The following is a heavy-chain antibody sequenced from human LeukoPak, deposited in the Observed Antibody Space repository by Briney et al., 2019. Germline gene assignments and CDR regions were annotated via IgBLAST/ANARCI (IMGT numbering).Heavy chain of an antibody. CDR1: GFTFSSYG. CDR3: AKDRGRYYDSGNYILFDY. J-gene: IGHJ4*02. D-gene: IGHD3-10*01. V-gene: IGHV3-30*18. Sequence: GGSLRLSCAASGFTFSSYGMHWVRQAPGKGLEWVAVISSDGTHKYYADSVKGRFTISRDNSKNTLYLQMNSLRAEDTAVYYCAKDRGRYYDSGNYILFDYWGQGTLVTVSS. CDR2: ISSDGTHK.